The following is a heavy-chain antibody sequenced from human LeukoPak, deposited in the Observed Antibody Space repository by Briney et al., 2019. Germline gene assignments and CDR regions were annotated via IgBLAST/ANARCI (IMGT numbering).Heavy chain of an antibody. V-gene: IGHV2-70*04. D-gene: IGHD6-6*01. CDR3: ARRTSSSFYFDY. Sequence: SGPTLVNPTQTLTLTCTFSGFSLSTSGMRVSWIRQPPGKALEWLARIDWDDDKFYSTSLKTRLTISKDTSKNQVVLTMTNMDPVDTATYYRARRTSSSFYFDYWGQGTLVTVSS. CDR2: IDWDDDK. CDR1: GFSLSTSGMR. J-gene: IGHJ4*02.